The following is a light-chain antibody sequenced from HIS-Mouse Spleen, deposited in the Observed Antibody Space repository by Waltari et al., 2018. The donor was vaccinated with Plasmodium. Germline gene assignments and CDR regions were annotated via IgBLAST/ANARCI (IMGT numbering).Light chain of an antibody. J-gene: IGKJ1*01. CDR1: QSISNY. CDR3: QQSYSTWT. CDR2: AAS. V-gene: IGKV1-39*01. Sequence: DIQMTQSPSSLSESVGDRVTIPCRASQSISNYLNWYQQKPGKAPKLLIYAASSLQSGVPSRFSGSGSGTDFTLTISSLQPEDFATYYCQQSYSTWTFGQGTKVEIK.